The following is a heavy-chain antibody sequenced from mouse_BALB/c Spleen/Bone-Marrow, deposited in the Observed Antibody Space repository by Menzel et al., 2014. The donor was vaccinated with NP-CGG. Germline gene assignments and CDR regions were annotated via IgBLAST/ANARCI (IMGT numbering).Heavy chain of an antibody. CDR2: INPNNGNT. J-gene: IGHJ2*01. CDR1: GYTFTSYY. V-gene: IGHV1S81*02. CDR3: TRRDY. Sequence: QVQLQQSGAELVKPGASVKLSCKASGYTFTSYYMYWVKQRPGQGLEWIGGINPNNGNTNFSETFKSKATLTVDKSSSTAYMQRSSLTSEDSAVYYCTRRDYWGQGTTLTVSS.